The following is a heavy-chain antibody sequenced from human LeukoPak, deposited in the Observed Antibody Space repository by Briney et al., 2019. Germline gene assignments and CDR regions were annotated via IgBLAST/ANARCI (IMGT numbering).Heavy chain of an antibody. CDR1: GYTLTELS. CDR3: ASLYGTIFGVVKNYFDY. J-gene: IGHJ4*02. Sequence: GASVKVSCKVSGYTLTELSMHWARQAPGQGLEWMGGIIPIFGTANYAQKFQGRVTITTDESTSTAYMELSSLRSEDTAVYYCASLYGTIFGVVKNYFDYWGQGTLVTVSS. CDR2: IIPIFGTA. D-gene: IGHD3-3*01. V-gene: IGHV1-69*05.